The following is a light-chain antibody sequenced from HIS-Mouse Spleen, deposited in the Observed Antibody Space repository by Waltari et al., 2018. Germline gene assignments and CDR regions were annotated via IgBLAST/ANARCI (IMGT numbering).Light chain of an antibody. CDR2: DVS. Sequence: QSALTQPASVSGSPGQSITISCTGTSSDVGGYNYVSWYQQHPGKAPKLMIYDVSNRPSGVSTRCSGSKSGNTASLTISGLQAEDEADYYCSSYTSSSTRVFGGGTKLTVL. CDR3: SSYTSSSTRV. J-gene: IGLJ3*02. V-gene: IGLV2-14*03. CDR1: SSDVGGYNY.